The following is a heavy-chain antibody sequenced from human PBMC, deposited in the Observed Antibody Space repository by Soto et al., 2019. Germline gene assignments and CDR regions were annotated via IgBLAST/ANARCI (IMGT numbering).Heavy chain of an antibody. Sequence: SETLSLTCTVSGGSTSSGGYYWSWIRQHPGKGLEWIGYIYYSGSTYYNPSLKSRVTISVDTSKNQFSLKLSSVTAADTAVYYCARYLSYCSGSYPFYYYGMDVWGQGTTVTGS. D-gene: IGHD3-10*01. CDR1: GGSTSSGGYY. CDR2: IYYSGST. CDR3: ARYLSYCSGSYPFYYYGMDV. J-gene: IGHJ6*02. V-gene: IGHV4-31*03.